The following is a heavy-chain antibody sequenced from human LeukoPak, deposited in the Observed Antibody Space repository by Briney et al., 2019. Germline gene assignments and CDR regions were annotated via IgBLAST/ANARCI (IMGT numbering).Heavy chain of an antibody. D-gene: IGHD6-19*01. J-gene: IGHJ4*02. V-gene: IGHV3-23*01. Sequence: GGPLRLSCAASGFTFSNYGMSWVRQAPGKGGKWGSAISGSSDNTYYAESVKGRFTISRDNSKNTLYLQMTSLRAEDTAIYYCAKDARRSDGWYFFDHWGQGALVTVSS. CDR1: GFTFSNYG. CDR2: ISGSSDNT. CDR3: AKDARRSDGWYFFDH.